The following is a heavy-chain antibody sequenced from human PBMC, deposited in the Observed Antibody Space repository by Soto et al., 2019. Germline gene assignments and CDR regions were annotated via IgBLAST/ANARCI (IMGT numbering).Heavy chain of an antibody. Sequence: QVQLVESGGGVVQPGRSLRLSCAASGFTFSSYGMHWVRQAPGKGLEWVAVIWYDGSNKYYADSVKGRFTISRDNSKNTLYLQMNILRAEDTAVYYCARGKYNWNYFFDYWGQGTLVTVSS. CDR2: IWYDGSNK. J-gene: IGHJ4*02. CDR1: GFTFSSYG. CDR3: ARGKYNWNYFFDY. D-gene: IGHD1-7*01. V-gene: IGHV3-33*01.